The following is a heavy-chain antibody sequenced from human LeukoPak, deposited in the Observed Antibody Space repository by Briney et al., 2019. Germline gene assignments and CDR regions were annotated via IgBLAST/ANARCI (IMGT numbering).Heavy chain of an antibody. J-gene: IGHJ4*02. Sequence: ASVKVSCKASGGTFSSYAISWVRQAPGQGLEWMGGIIPIFGTANYAQKFQGRVTITADESTSTAYMELSSLRSEDTAVYYCASPGYCSSTSCYIFDYWGQGTLVTVSS. CDR1: GGTFSSYA. CDR3: ASPGYCSSTSCYIFDY. D-gene: IGHD2-2*02. V-gene: IGHV1-69*01. CDR2: IIPIFGTA.